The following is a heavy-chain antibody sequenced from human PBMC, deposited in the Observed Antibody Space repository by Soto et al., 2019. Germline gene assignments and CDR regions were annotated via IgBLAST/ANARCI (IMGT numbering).Heavy chain of an antibody. CDR3: VRSPLIRGVVRGLGV. Sequence: QVQLVQSGAEVRKPGSSVKVSCGTSGNTFINYAISWVRQAPGQGLEWMGGIIPFSGTTSYTQNFQGGVTFSADIAMTTVYMELSSLKPRDTAVYYCVRSPLIRGVVRGLGVWGQGTTITVSS. CDR2: IIPFSGTT. D-gene: IGHD3-10*01. CDR1: GNTFINYA. V-gene: IGHV1-69*06. J-gene: IGHJ6*02.